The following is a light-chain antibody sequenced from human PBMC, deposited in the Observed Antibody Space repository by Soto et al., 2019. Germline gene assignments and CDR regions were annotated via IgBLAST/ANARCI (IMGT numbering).Light chain of an antibody. CDR3: CSSGGSRTYV. V-gene: IGLV2-23*02. CDR1: SSNVGSYKL. CDR2: EVN. Sequence: QSVLTQPASVSGSPGQSITISCTGTSSNVGSYKLVSWYQQHPGKAPKLMIFEVNKRPSGVSNRFSGSKSGNTASLTISGLKVEDEADYYCCSSGGSRTYVFGTGTKVTVL. J-gene: IGLJ1*01.